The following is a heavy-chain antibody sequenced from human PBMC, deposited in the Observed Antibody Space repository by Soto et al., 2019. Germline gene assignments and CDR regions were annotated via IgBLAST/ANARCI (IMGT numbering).Heavy chain of an antibody. D-gene: IGHD3-16*01. CDR2: IIPLFGTA. V-gene: IGHV1-69*01. CDR1: GGTFKSYA. CDR3: GKEGGGVIGS. J-gene: IGHJ4*02. Sequence: QVQLVQSGAEVKKPGSSVKVSCKASGGTFKSYAFTWVRQAPGQGLEWVGGIIPLFGTANYAQKVQGRITISADESSRTVYLELNSLTSAATAVCFCGKEGGGVIGSWGQGTLVTVSS.